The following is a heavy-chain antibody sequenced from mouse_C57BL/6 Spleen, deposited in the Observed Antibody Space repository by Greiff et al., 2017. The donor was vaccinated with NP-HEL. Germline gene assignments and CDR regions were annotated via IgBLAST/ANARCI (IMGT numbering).Heavy chain of an antibody. Sequence: EVQLQQSGPELVKPGASVKISCKASGYTFTDYYMNWVKQSHGKSLEWIGDINPNNGGTSYNQKFKGKATLTVDKSSSTAYMELRSLTSEDSAVYYCARNHWDGAMDYWGQGTSVTVSS. CDR2: INPNNGGT. CDR1: GYTFTDYY. J-gene: IGHJ4*01. CDR3: ARNHWDGAMDY. D-gene: IGHD4-1*01. V-gene: IGHV1-26*01.